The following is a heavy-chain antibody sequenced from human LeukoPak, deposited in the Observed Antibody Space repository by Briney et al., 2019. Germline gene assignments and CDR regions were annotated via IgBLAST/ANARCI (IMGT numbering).Heavy chain of an antibody. V-gene: IGHV4-34*01. J-gene: IGHJ5*02. D-gene: IGHD2-2*01. CDR2: INQSGST. CDR1: GESFSGYY. Sequence: SETLSLTCAVYGESFSGYYWNWIRQPPGQGLEWIGEINQSGSTNYNPSLKSRVTISLDTSKNQFSLKLTSVTAADTAVYYCARLLVDTSSYYPFSASLRLDPWGQGTLVTVSS. CDR3: ARLLVDTSSYYPFSASLRLDP.